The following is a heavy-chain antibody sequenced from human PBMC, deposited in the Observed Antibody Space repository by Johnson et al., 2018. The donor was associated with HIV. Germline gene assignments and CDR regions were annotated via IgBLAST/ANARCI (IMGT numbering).Heavy chain of an antibody. Sequence: MLLVESGGGLVQPGGSLRLSCVVSGFTVSSNYMSWVRQAPGKGLEWVSVLHSGGSTSYADSVKGRFTISRDNSNNTLHLQMNSLRPEDTAVYYCVRDIARRGGTAFDIWGQGTMVTVSS. V-gene: IGHV3-66*02. CDR1: GFTVSSNY. CDR3: VRDIARRGGTAFDI. D-gene: IGHD5-12*01. J-gene: IGHJ3*02. CDR2: LHSGGST.